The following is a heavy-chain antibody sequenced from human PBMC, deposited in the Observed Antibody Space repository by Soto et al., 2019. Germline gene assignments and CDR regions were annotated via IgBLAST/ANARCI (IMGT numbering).Heavy chain of an antibody. D-gene: IGHD3-22*01. CDR2: TYYRSKWYN. CDR1: GDSVSSNNAA. CDR3: ARDPYYYDSSAYHNFDY. J-gene: IGHJ4*02. Sequence: KQSQTLSLPCAISGDSVSSNNAAWNWIRQSPSRGLEWLGRTYYRSKWYNDYAVSVKSRITINPDTSKNQFSLQLNSVTPEDTAVYYCARDPYYYDSSAYHNFDYWGQGTLVTVSS. V-gene: IGHV6-1*01.